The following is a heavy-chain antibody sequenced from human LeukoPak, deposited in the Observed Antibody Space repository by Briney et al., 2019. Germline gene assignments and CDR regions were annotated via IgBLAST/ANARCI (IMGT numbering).Heavy chain of an antibody. CDR1: GGSFSGYY. V-gene: IGHV4-34*01. D-gene: IGHD3-10*01. J-gene: IGHJ5*02. CDR2: INHSGST. Sequence: KPSETLCLTCAVYGGSFSGYYWSWIRQPPGKGLEWIGEINHSGSTNYNPSLKSRVTISVDTSKNQFSLKLSSVTAADTAVYYCAKQYGSGSSNWFDPWGQGTLVTVSS. CDR3: AKQYGSGSSNWFDP.